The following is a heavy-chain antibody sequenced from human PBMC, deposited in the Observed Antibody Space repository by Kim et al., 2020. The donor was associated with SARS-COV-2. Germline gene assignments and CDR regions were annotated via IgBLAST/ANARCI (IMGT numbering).Heavy chain of an antibody. CDR3: AKDASVATIPLDAFDI. Sequence: SVKGRYNISRDNAKHTVYLQMHSLRAEDTAVYYCAKDASVATIPLDAFDIWGRGTMVTVSS. V-gene: IGHV3-23*01. J-gene: IGHJ3*02. D-gene: IGHD5-12*01.